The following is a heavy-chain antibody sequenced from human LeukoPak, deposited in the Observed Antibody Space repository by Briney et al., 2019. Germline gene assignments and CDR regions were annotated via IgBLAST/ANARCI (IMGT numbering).Heavy chain of an antibody. V-gene: IGHV3-43D*03. Sequence: GGSLRLSCAASGFTFDDYGMHWVRQVPGKGLEWVSLISWDGGSTYYADSVKGRFTISRDNSKNSLYLQMNSLRPEDTALYYCAKAPPNSYGWFDSWGQGTLVTVSS. CDR2: ISWDGGST. J-gene: IGHJ5*01. CDR3: AKAPPNSYGWFDS. D-gene: IGHD5-18*01. CDR1: GFTFDDYG.